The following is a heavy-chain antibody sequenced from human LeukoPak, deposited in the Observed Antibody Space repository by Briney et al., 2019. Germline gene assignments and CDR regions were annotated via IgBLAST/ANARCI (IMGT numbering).Heavy chain of an antibody. CDR1: ANTFSAHY. CDR2: INPYNGGT. CDR3: ATVKTGTIFDY. J-gene: IGHJ4*02. D-gene: IGHD1-1*01. Sequence: GASVKVSCKPSANTFSAHYFHWLRQAPGQGLEWMGWINPYNGGTKYAQSFEGRVTMTRDTSITTAYMELTGLRSDDTAIYYCATVKTGTIFDYWGPGTLVTVSS. V-gene: IGHV1-2*02.